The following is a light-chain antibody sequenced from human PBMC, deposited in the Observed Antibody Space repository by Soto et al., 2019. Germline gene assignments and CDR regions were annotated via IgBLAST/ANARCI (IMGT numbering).Light chain of an antibody. J-gene: IGKJ1*01. CDR3: QKYNSAPT. CDR1: QDIGVR. Sequence: DIQMTQSPSFVSASIGDRVTITCRASQDIGVRLAWYQQKPGKVPKLLIYAASTLQSGVPSRFSGSGSGTDFTLTISSLQPEDVATYYCQKYNSAPTFGQGPRWIS. V-gene: IGKV1-27*01. CDR2: AAS.